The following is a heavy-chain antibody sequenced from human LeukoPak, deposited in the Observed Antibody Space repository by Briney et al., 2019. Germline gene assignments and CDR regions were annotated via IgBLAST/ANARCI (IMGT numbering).Heavy chain of an antibody. D-gene: IGHD3-22*01. V-gene: IGHV3-48*03. Sequence: PGGSLRLSCAASGFTSSSYEMNWVHQAPGKGLEWVSYISSNGSPIYYADSVRGRFTISRDNAKNSLYLQMSSLRAEDTAVYYCARASLYYDSGAYYRGFDYWGQGTLVTVSS. J-gene: IGHJ4*02. CDR3: ARASLYYDSGAYYRGFDY. CDR2: ISSNGSPI. CDR1: GFTSSSYE.